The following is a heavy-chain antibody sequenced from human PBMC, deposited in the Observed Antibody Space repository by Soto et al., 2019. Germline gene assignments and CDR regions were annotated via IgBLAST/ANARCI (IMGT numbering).Heavy chain of an antibody. Sequence: VSVKVSCKASGYTFTNFGISWVRQAPGQGLEWMGWINAYNGNTNYSQKFQGRVTITTDTSTSTAYMDLSSLRSEDTAVYYCARAECGDHEDYWGQGTLVTVSS. V-gene: IGHV1-18*01. D-gene: IGHD2-21*02. CDR2: INAYNGNT. J-gene: IGHJ4*02. CDR3: ARAECGDHEDY. CDR1: GYTFTNFG.